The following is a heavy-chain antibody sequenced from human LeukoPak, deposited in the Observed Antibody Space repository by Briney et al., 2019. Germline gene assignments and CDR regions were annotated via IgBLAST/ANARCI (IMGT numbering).Heavy chain of an antibody. J-gene: IGHJ4*02. CDR1: GFPFSSYW. CDR2: IKQDGSKK. Sequence: GGSLRLSCVASGFPFSSYWMTWVRQAPGKGLEWVANIKQDGSKKSYVDSVKGRFTISRDNARNSLYLQMNSLRAEDTAIYYCTRVGYIDEGIDYWGQGTLVTVSS. V-gene: IGHV3-7*04. D-gene: IGHD5-24*01. CDR3: TRVGYIDEGIDY.